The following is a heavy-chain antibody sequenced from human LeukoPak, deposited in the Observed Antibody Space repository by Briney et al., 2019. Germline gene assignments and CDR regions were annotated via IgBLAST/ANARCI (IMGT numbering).Heavy chain of an antibody. D-gene: IGHD3-22*01. CDR2: ISYDGSNK. CDR3: ARGLSSGYYFDY. CDR1: GFTFSSYG. Sequence: GGSLRLSCAASGFTFSSYGMHWVRQAPGKGLEWVAVISYDGSNKYYADSVKGRFTISRDNSKNTLYLQMNSLRAEDTAVYYCARGLSSGYYFDYWGQGTLVTVSS. J-gene: IGHJ4*02. V-gene: IGHV3-30*19.